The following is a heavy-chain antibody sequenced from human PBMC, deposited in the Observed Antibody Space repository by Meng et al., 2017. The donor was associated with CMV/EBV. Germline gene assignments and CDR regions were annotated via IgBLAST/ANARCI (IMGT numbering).Heavy chain of an antibody. J-gene: IGHJ6*02. Sequence: ASVKVSCKASGYTFTSYGISWVRQAPGQGLEWMGWISAYNGNTNYAQKLQGRVTMTTDTSTSTAYMELRSLRSDDTAVEYCARERRQQDPPYYYYYGMDVWGQGTTVTVSS. CDR1: GYTFTSYG. CDR3: ARERRQQDPPYYYYYGMDV. CDR2: ISAYNGNT. V-gene: IGHV1-18*01. D-gene: IGHD6-13*01.